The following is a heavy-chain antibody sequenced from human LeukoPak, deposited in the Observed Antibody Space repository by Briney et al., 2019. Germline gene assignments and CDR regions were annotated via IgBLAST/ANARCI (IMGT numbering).Heavy chain of an antibody. CDR1: GGSINKYY. CDR3: ARARHGYIYGYRPNELGHFFDY. CDR2: IYGRGST. J-gene: IGHJ4*02. Sequence: SETLSLTCTVSGGSINKYYWNWIRQPAGGGLEWIGRIYGRGSTNYNPSLKSRVTMSLDTSNNQFSLKLSSVTAADTAVYYCARARHGYIYGYRPNELGHFFDYWGQGTLVTVSS. V-gene: IGHV4-4*07. D-gene: IGHD5-18*01.